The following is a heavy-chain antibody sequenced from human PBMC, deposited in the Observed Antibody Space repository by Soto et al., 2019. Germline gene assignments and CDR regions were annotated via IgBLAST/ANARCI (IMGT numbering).Heavy chain of an antibody. CDR3: ARAERRWIQMLFNDAFDI. CDR2: IYYSGST. CDR1: GGSISSYY. D-gene: IGHD5-18*01. J-gene: IGHJ3*02. V-gene: IGHV4-59*01. Sequence: PSETLSLTCTVSGGSISSYYWSWIRQPPGKGLEWIGYIYYSGSTNYNPSLKSRVTISVDTSKNQFSLKLSSVTAADTAVYYCARAERRWIQMLFNDAFDIWGQGTMVTVSS.